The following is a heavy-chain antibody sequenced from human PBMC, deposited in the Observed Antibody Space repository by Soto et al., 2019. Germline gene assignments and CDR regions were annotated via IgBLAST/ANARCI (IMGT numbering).Heavy chain of an antibody. CDR2: ISYDGSNK. Sequence: QVQLVESGGGVVQPGRSLRLSCAASGFTFSSYAMHWVRQAPGKGLEWVAVISYDGSNKYYADSVKGRFIISRDNSKNTLYLQMNSLRAEDTAVYYCARDGVAAAGTFDYWGQGTLVTVSS. CDR1: GFTFSSYA. CDR3: ARDGVAAAGTFDY. V-gene: IGHV3-30-3*01. J-gene: IGHJ4*02. D-gene: IGHD6-13*01.